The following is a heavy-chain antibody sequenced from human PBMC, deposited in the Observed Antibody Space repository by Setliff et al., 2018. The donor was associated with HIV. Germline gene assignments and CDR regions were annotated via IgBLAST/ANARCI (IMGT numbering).Heavy chain of an antibody. D-gene: IGHD3-3*01. J-gene: IGHJ4*02. Sequence: ASVKVSCKASGYTFTKSIIHWVRQAPGQGLEWMGAIIPSGGSTGYAEKFQARVTLTRDTSTSTVYMELSGLREEDTAVYYCARDGASGSGCYWADYWGQGTLVTVSS. CDR3: ARDGASGSGCYWADY. V-gene: IGHV1-46*01. CDR2: IIPSGGST. CDR1: GYTFTKSI.